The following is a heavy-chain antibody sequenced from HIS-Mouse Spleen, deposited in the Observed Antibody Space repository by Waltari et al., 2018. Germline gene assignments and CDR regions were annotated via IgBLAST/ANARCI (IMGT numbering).Heavy chain of an antibody. Sequence: QLQLQESGPGLVKPSGTLSLTCTVSGGSISSSSYYWVWIRQPPGKGLEWIGSIYYSGVTYYNPSLKSRVTISVDPSKNQFSLKLSSVTAADTVVYYCASSSIAVAGTGFDYWGQGTLVTVSS. V-gene: IGHV4-39*07. CDR3: ASSSIAVAGTGFDY. CDR1: GGSISSSSYY. CDR2: IYYSGVT. D-gene: IGHD6-19*01. J-gene: IGHJ4*02.